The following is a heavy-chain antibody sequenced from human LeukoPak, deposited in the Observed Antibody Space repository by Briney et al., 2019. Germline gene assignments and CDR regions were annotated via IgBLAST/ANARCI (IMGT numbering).Heavy chain of an antibody. CDR1: GFMFDTYI. D-gene: IGHD5-18*01. J-gene: IGHJ4*02. Sequence: GSLRLSCAASGFMFDTYIMTWVRQAPGKGLEWISYINSINAVYYTDSVQGRFNISRDNAKNSLYLQMNSLGVEDTAMYYCARVSARGYDYWGRGTLVTVSS. CDR2: INSINAV. CDR3: ARVSARGYDY. V-gene: IGHV3-48*01.